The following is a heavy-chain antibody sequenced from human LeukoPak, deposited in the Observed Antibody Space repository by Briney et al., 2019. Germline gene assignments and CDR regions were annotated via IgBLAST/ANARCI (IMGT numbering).Heavy chain of an antibody. CDR1: GGPITSYF. V-gene: IGHV4-59*08. Sequence: KPSETLSLTCTVSGGPITSYFWPWIRQPPGRGLEWVGYVFFSGSTNYNPSLSSRVTISVDTSKNQFFLKVDSVTAADTAVYYCARHITVSYSAFDSWGQGALVTVSS. CDR2: VFFSGST. D-gene: IGHD1-26*01. CDR3: ARHITVSYSAFDS. J-gene: IGHJ4*02.